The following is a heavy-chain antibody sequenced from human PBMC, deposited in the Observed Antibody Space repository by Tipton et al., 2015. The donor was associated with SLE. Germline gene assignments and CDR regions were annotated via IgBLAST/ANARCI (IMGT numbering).Heavy chain of an antibody. CDR1: GFTFSSYE. CDR3: ARDTWESWYFDL. D-gene: IGHD1-26*01. J-gene: IGHJ2*01. CDR2: IYSGGKT. V-gene: IGHV3-66*02. Sequence: VQLVQSGGGLVQPGGSLRLPCAASGFTFSSYEMNWVRQAPGKGLEWVSVIYSGGKTHYADSVKGRFTISRDNLKNTLYLQMNSLRTEDTAVYYCARDTWESWYFDLWGRGTRVTVSS.